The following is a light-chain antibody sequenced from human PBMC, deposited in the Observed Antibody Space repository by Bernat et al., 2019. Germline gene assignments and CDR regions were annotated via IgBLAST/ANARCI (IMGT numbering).Light chain of an antibody. CDR2: DVS. J-gene: IGLJ1*01. V-gene: IGLV2-14*03. Sequence: ALTQPASVSGSPGQSITISCTGTSSDVGGYNYVSWYQQHPGKAPKLMIYDVSNRLSGVSNRFSGSKSGNTASLTISGLQAEDEADYYCSSYTSSSILYVFGTGTKVTVL. CDR3: SSYTSSSILYV. CDR1: SSDVGGYNY.